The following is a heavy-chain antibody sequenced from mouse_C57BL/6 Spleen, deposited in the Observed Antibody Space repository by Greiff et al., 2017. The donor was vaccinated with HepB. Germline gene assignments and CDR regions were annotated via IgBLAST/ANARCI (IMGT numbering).Heavy chain of an antibody. CDR1: GFSLSTSGMG. CDR3: ARRMDYYGSSDWYFDV. CDR2: IYWDDDK. Sequence: QVTLKVCGPGILQSSQTLSLTCSFSGFSLSTSGMGVSWIRQPSGKGLEWLAHIYWDDDKRYNPSLKSRLTISKDTSRNQVFLKITSVDTADTATYYCARRMDYYGSSDWYFDVWGTGTTVTVSS. D-gene: IGHD1-1*01. J-gene: IGHJ1*03. V-gene: IGHV8-12*01.